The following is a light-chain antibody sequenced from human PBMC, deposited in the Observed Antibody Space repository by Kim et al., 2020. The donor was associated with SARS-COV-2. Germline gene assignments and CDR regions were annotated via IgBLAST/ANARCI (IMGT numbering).Light chain of an antibody. CDR3: QKYKSAPSWT. J-gene: IGKJ1*01. Sequence: DIQMTQSPSSLSASVGDRVTITCRASQGISNYLAWYQQKPGKVPKLLIYAASTLQSGVPSRFSGSGSGTDFTLTISSLQPEDVATYYCQKYKSAPSWTFGQGTKVDIK. CDR2: AAS. V-gene: IGKV1-27*01. CDR1: QGISNY.